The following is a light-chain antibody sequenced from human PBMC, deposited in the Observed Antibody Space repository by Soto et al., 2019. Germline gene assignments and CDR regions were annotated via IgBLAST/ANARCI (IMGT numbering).Light chain of an antibody. J-gene: IGLJ2*01. CDR3: SSYAGSPA. CDR2: EVS. V-gene: IGLV2-8*01. CDR1: SSDVGGYNY. Sequence: QSALTQPPSASGSPGQSVTISCTGTSSDVGGYNYVSWYQQHPGKAPKLMIYEVSKRPSGVPDRFSGSKSGNTASLTVSGLQAEDEADYYCSSYAGSPAFGGGTKLTVL.